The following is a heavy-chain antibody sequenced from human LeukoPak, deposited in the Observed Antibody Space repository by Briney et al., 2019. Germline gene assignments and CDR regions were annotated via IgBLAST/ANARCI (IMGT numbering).Heavy chain of an antibody. CDR2: IGGRGDST. Sequence: GGSLRLSCAASGFTFSTYAMTWVRQAPGKGLEWVSSIGGRGDSTYYADSVKGRFTVSRDNSRNTLYLQTNSLRADDTALYHCARDSGSYLQPTDFWGHGTLVTVSS. CDR1: GFTFSTYA. D-gene: IGHD1-26*01. CDR3: ARDSGSYLQPTDF. V-gene: IGHV3-23*01. J-gene: IGHJ4*01.